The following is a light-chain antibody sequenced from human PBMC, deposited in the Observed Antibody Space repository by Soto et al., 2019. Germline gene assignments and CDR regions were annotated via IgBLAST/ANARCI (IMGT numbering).Light chain of an antibody. CDR1: QSLLHSNGYNY. J-gene: IGKJ3*01. CDR3: MQDLQTPSWT. CDR2: LGS. V-gene: IGKV2-28*01. Sequence: DIVMTQSPLSLPVTPGEPASISCRSSQSLLHSNGYNYLDWYLQKPGQSPQPLIYLGSNRASGGPDRFSRSGSGTDFTLKFSRVEAEDVGVYYCMQDLQTPSWTFGPGTKVDIK.